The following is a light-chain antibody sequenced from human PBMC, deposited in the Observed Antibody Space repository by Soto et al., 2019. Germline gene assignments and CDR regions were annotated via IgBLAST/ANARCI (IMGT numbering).Light chain of an antibody. CDR2: KNN. Sequence: QSVLTQPPSASGTPGQRVTIPCSGSSANIGSNYVSWYQQVPGTAPKLLIYKNNERPSGVPDRFSGSKSGTSASLAISGLRSEDEADYYCAAWDESLSGPIFGGGTKVTVL. V-gene: IGLV1-47*01. J-gene: IGLJ2*01. CDR1: SANIGSNY. CDR3: AAWDESLSGPI.